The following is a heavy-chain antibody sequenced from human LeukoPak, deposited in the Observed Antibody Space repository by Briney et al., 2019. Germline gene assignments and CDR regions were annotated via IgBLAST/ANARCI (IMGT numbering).Heavy chain of an antibody. D-gene: IGHD3-16*01. V-gene: IGHV4-59*01. CDR2: IYYSGYT. CDR3: ARETSQRGAHYMDV. J-gene: IGHJ6*03. Sequence: SETLSLTCTVSGGSISSYYWSWIRQPPGKGLKWIGNIYYSGYTTYSPSLRSRVTISVDTSKNQFSLKLSSVTAADTAVYYCARETSQRGAHYMDVWGKGTTITISS. CDR1: GGSISSYY.